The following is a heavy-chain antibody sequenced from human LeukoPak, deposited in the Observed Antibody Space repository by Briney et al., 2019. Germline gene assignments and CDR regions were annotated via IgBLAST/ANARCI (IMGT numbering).Heavy chain of an antibody. CDR3: ASGIAASTELFDY. D-gene: IGHD6-13*01. J-gene: IGHJ4*02. V-gene: IGHV4-39*01. CDR1: GGSISSSSYY. Sequence: SETLSLTCTVSGGSISSSSYYWGWIRQPPGKGLEWIGSIYYSGSTYYNPSLKSRVTISVDTSKNQFSLKLSSVTAADTAVYYCASGIAASTELFDYWGQGTLVTVSS. CDR2: IYYSGST.